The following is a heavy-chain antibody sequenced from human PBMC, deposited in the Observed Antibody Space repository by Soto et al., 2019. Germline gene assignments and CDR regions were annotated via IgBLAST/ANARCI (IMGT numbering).Heavy chain of an antibody. CDR1: GFTFKSYT. Sequence: GGSLRLSCIGSGFTFKSYTMNWVRQAPGKGLEWVSSINDSGDTYYGDSVKGRFTISRNNSKNTLYLQVNSLSAEDTAVYYCAKRVDYSSSSAYFDYWAQGTMVTVSS. V-gene: IGHV3-23*01. CDR2: INDSGDT. CDR3: AKRVDYSSSSAYFDY. J-gene: IGHJ4*02. D-gene: IGHD6-6*01.